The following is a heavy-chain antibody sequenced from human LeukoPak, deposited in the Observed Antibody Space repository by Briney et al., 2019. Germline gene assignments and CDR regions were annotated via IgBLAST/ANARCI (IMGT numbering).Heavy chain of an antibody. D-gene: IGHD6-19*01. CDR1: GYTFTSYD. Sequence: ASVKVSCKASGYTFTSYDINWVRQATGQGLEWMGWMNPNSGNTGYAQKFQGRVTMTRDTSTSTVYMELSSLRSEDTAVYYCARAPREEVSSGWYLVIDYWGQGTLVTVSS. V-gene: IGHV1-8*01. J-gene: IGHJ4*02. CDR3: ARAPREEVSSGWYLVIDY. CDR2: MNPNSGNT.